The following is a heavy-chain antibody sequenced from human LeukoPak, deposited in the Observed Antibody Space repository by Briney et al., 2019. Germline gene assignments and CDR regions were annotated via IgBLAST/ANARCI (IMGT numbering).Heavy chain of an antibody. Sequence: PGESLKISCQGSGYTFINYWIGWVRQMPGKGLEWMGSINPGDSETKYSPSFQGQVTISADKSISTAYLQWSSLKASDTAMYYCARPGYRSRYFDYWGRGALVTVSS. CDR2: INPGDSET. V-gene: IGHV5-51*01. D-gene: IGHD6-19*01. CDR3: ARPGYRSRYFDY. J-gene: IGHJ4*01. CDR1: GYTFINYW.